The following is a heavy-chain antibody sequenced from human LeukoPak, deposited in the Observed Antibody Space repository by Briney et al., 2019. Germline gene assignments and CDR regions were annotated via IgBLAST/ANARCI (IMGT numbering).Heavy chain of an antibody. CDR2: ISSSSSYI. J-gene: IGHJ3*02. CDR3: ARDHGDAFDI. CDR1: GFTVSSNY. V-gene: IGHV3-21*01. Sequence: PGGSLRLSCAASGFTVSSNYMSWVRQAPGKGLEWVSSISSSSSYIYYADSVKGRFTISRDNAKNSLYLQMNSLRAEDTAVYYCARDHGDAFDIWGQGTMVTVSS.